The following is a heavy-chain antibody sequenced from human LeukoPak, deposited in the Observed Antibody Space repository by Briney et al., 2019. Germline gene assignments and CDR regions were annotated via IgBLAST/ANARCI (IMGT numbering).Heavy chain of an antibody. CDR1: GFTFSSYA. V-gene: IGHV3-23*01. J-gene: IGHJ4*02. CDR2: ISGSGGST. CDR3: AKAWDIVVVPAAIRLDY. D-gene: IGHD2-2*02. Sequence: GGSLRLSCAASGFTFSSYAMSWVRQAPGKGLEWVSAISGSGGSTYYADSVKGRFTISRDNSKNTLYLQMDSLRAEDTDVYYCAKAWDIVVVPAAIRLDYWGQGTLVTVSS.